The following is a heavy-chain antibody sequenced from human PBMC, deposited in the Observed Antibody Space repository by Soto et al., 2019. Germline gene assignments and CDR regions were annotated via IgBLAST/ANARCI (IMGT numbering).Heavy chain of an antibody. CDR3: AAGYSGRYSRFDF. CDR1: GDAFTKLC. J-gene: IGHJ4*02. V-gene: IGHV1-69*01. Sequence: QVQLVQSGAEQKKPGSSVKVSCKASGDAFTKLCFTWVRQAPGQGLEWVGQFIPSFGTAKYAPRFQGRVTIGADESTSIAFIQLTSLRNEDTAMYYCAAGYSGRYSRFDFWGQGTPVTVS. CDR2: FIPSFGTA. D-gene: IGHD1-26*01.